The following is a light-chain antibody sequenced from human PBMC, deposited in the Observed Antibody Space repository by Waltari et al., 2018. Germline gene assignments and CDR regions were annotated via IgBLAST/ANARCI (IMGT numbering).Light chain of an antibody. CDR3: MFWPSNVWV. CDR2: YKSDSEK. Sequence: QPVLTQPPSSSASTGESASRTCTLPSDINVGDFNIYWYQHKPGSPPRFLLYYKSDSEKAQGSGVPSRFSGSKDASANAGILLISGLQSEDEADYYCMFWPSNVWVFGGGTKLTVL. J-gene: IGLJ3*02. V-gene: IGLV5-37*01. CDR1: SDINVGDFN.